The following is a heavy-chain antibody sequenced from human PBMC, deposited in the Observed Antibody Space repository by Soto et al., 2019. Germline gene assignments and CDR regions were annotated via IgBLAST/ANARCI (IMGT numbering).Heavy chain of an antibody. D-gene: IGHD6-19*01. CDR3: ARAVAVAADFDY. J-gene: IGHJ4*02. Sequence: GASVKXSCKASGYTFTSYAIHWVRQAPGQRLEWMGWINAGNGNTKYSQKFQGRVTITRDTSASTAYMELSSLRSEDTAVYYCARAVAVAADFDYWGQGTLVTVSS. CDR1: GYTFTSYA. V-gene: IGHV1-3*01. CDR2: INAGNGNT.